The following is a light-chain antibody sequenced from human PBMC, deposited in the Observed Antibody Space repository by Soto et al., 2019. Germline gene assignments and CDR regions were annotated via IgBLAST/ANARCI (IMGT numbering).Light chain of an antibody. CDR1: QSIDNW. J-gene: IGKJ1*01. CDR2: DVS. CDR3: QQFKDYVWT. V-gene: IGKV1-5*01. Sequence: DIQVTQSPSTLSASVGGTVTITCRASQSIDNWLAWYQQKPGKAPKLLIYDVSSLESGVPSRFSGSGSGTEFTLIISNLQPDDFATYYCQQFKDYVWTFGQGTKV.